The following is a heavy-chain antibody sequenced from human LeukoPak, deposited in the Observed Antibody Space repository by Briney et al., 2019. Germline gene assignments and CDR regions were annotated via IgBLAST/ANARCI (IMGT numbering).Heavy chain of an antibody. J-gene: IGHJ4*02. CDR1: GYSFSSYW. D-gene: IGHD1-26*01. V-gene: IGHV5-51*01. CDR2: IYPGDSDT. Sequence: GESLKISCKGSGYSFSSYWIVWVRQMPGKGLEWMGIIYPGDSDTRYSPSFQGPVTISADKSISTAYLQWSSLKASDTAMYYCARQRSGSYFPDLYDYWGQGTLVTVSS. CDR3: ARQRSGSYFPDLYDY.